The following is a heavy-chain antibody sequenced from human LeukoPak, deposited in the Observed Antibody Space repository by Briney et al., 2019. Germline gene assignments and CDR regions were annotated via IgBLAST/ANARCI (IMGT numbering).Heavy chain of an antibody. D-gene: IGHD2-2*01. CDR2: IYHSRTT. Sequence: SETLSLTCTVSGYSISSGYYWGWIRQPPGKGLEWIGSIYHSRTTYYNPSLKSRVTISVDTSKNQFSLKLSSVTAADTAVYYCARDRYCSSTSCYAQLAYWGQGTLVTVSS. J-gene: IGHJ4*02. V-gene: IGHV4-38-2*02. CDR3: ARDRYCSSTSCYAQLAY. CDR1: GYSISSGYY.